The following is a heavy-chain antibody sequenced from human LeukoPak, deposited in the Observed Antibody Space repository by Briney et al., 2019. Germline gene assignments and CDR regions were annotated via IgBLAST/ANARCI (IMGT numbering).Heavy chain of an antibody. CDR2: ISSGSNYR. CDR3: ARAGRLPHPQYYFDS. V-gene: IGHV3-21*01. CDR1: GFTFSSYT. J-gene: IGHJ4*02. Sequence: GGSLRLSCAASGFTFSSYTMNWVRQAPGKGLEWVSSISSGSNYRYYADSVKGRFTISRDNAKNSRYLQMSSLRAEDTAVYYCARAGRLPHPQYYFDSWGQGTLVTVSS. D-gene: IGHD6-25*01.